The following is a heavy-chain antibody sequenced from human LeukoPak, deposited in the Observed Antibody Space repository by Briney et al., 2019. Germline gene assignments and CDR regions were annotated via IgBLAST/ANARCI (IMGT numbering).Heavy chain of an antibody. V-gene: IGHV4-34*01. CDR1: GGSFSGYY. D-gene: IGHD3-9*01. CDR3: ARGSYDILTGYRSNFDY. Sequence: SETLSLTCAVYGGSFSGYYWSWIRQPPGKGLEWIGEINHSGSTNNNPSPKSRVTISVDTSKNQVSLKLSSVTAADTAVYYCARGSYDILTGYRSNFDYWGQGTLVTVSS. CDR2: INHSGST. J-gene: IGHJ4*02.